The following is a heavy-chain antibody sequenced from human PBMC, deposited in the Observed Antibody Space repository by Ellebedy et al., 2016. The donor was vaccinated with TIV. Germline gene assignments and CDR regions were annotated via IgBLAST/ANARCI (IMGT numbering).Heavy chain of an antibody. CDR2: IKRDGSEK. V-gene: IGHV3-7*05. D-gene: IGHD6-19*01. J-gene: IGHJ4*02. CDR3: ARQGDGPVSVADTPFDS. Sequence: GESLKIPXAASGFTFSSYWMSWVRQAPGKGLEWVANIKRDGSEKYYVDSVKGRFTVSRDNAKNSLYLQMNSLSAEDTAVYYCARQGDGPVSVADTPFDSWGRGTLVTVSS. CDR1: GFTFSSYW.